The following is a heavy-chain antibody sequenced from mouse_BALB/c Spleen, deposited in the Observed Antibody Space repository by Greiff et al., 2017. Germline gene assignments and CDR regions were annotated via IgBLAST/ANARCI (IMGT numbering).Heavy chain of an antibody. CDR1: GYTFSSYW. V-gene: IGHV1-9*01. D-gene: IGHD2-14*01. CDR2: ILPGSGST. CDR3: ARAGNYRGGGYYAMDY. Sequence: QVQLKQSGAELMKPGASVKISCKATGYTFSSYWIEWVKQRPGHGLEWIGEILPGSGSTNYNEKFKGKATFTADTSSNTAYMQLSSLTSEDSAVYYCARAGNYRGGGYYAMDYWGQGTSVTVSS. J-gene: IGHJ4*01.